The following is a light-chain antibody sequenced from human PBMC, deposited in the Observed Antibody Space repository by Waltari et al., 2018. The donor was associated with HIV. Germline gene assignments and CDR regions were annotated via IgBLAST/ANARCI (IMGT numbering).Light chain of an antibody. CDR2: DDN. CDR3: SSYMNSGTLV. V-gene: IGLV2-14*01. CDR1: SAAFSLPTH. J-gene: IGLJ3*02. Sequence: QSGLTQPASVSRSLGHAITISCFAPSAAFSLPTHVSWYQHHPDQAPQLVIYDDNIRPSEIPFRFSASKSGNTASLTISGLQVDDEADYYCSSYMNSGTLVFGGGIKVTVL.